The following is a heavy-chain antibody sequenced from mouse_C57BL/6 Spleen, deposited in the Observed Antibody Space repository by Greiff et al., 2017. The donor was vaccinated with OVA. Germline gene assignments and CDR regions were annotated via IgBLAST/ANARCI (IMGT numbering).Heavy chain of an antibody. Sequence: VQLQQSGPELVKPGASVKISCKASGYAFSSSWMNWVKPRPGKGLEWIGRIYPGAGDTNYNGKFKGKATLTADKSSSTAYMQLSSLTSEDSAVYFCARRSGYDYFDYWGQGTTLTVSS. D-gene: IGHD3-2*02. V-gene: IGHV1-82*01. CDR1: GYAFSSSW. CDR2: IYPGAGDT. CDR3: ARRSGYDYFDY. J-gene: IGHJ2*01.